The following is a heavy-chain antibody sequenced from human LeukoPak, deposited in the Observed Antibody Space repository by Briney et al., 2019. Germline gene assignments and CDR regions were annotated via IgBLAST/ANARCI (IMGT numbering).Heavy chain of an antibody. CDR3: ASTYCSGTSCRSFDY. V-gene: IGHV1-69*04. J-gene: IGHJ4*02. CDR2: IIPILGIA. CDR1: GGTFSSYA. D-gene: IGHD2-2*01. Sequence: SVKVSCKASGGTFSSYAISWVRQAPGQGLEWMGRIIPILGIANYAQKFQGRVTITADKSTSTAYMELSSLRSEDTAVYYCASTYCSGTSCRSFDYWGQGTLVTVSS.